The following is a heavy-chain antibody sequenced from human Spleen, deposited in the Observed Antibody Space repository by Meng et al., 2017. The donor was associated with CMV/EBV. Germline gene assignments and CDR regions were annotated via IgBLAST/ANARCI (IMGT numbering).Heavy chain of an antibody. Sequence: GSLRLSCEVSGLTFSDAWMNWVRQAPGKGLEWIGYIYYSGSTNYNPSLKSRVTISVDTSKNQFSLKLSSVTAADTAVYYCARDSITNLDPWGQGTLVTVSS. CDR1: GLTFSDAW. D-gene: IGHD3-10*01. V-gene: IGHV4-59*01. J-gene: IGHJ5*02. CDR2: IYYSGST. CDR3: ARDSITNLDP.